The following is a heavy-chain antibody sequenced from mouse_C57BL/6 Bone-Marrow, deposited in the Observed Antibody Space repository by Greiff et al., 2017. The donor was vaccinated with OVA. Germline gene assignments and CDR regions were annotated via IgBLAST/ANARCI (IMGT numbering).Heavy chain of an antibody. J-gene: IGHJ2*01. Sequence: VQLKESGGDLVKPGGSLTLSCAASGFTFSSYGMSWVRQTPDKRLEWVATISSGGSYTYYPDSVKGRFTISRDNAKNTLYLQRSSLKSEDTAMYYCARHYYGSSDYWGPGTTLTVSS. CDR3: ARHYYGSSDY. CDR1: GFTFSSYG. V-gene: IGHV5-6*01. CDR2: ISSGGSYT. D-gene: IGHD1-1*01.